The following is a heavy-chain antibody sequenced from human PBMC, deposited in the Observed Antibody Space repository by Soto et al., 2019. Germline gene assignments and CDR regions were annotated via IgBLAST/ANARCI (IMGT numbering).Heavy chain of an antibody. CDR2: IIPIFGTA. CDR3: GGGARASLWFGAQDY. D-gene: IGHD3-10*01. CDR1: GRTFNSYA. V-gene: IGHV1-69*01. Sequence: QVQLVQSGAEVKKPGSSVKVSCKASGRTFNSYAISWVRQAPGQGLEWIGGIIPIFGTAIYAQKIQGRVTITADESTSTAYMELRSLGSEDTAVYYCGGGARASLWFGAQDYWGQGTLVTVSS. J-gene: IGHJ4*02.